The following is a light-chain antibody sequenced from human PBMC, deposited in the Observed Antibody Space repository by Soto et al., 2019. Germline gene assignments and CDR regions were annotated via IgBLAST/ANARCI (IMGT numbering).Light chain of an antibody. CDR3: LQYGIPLWT. V-gene: IGKV3-20*01. J-gene: IGKJ1*01. CDR2: AAS. CDR1: QSVTADY. Sequence: EIALTQSPGTLSLSPGERATLSCRASQSVTADYLAWYQQKPGQAPRLLIYAASIGATGIPDRFSGSGSGTDFPLTISRLEPEDSAVYYCLQYGIPLWTFGKGTKVDIK.